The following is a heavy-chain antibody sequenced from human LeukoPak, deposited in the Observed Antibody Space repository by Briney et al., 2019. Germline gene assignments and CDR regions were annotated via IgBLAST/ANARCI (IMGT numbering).Heavy chain of an antibody. D-gene: IGHD5-18*01. CDR3: ARSTAMVNFDY. J-gene: IGHJ4*02. Sequence: GGSLRLFCAASGFTFSSYGMHWVRQAPGKGLEWVAVIWYDGSNKYYADSVKGRFTISRDNSKNTLYLQMNSLRAEDTAVYYCARSTAMVNFDYWGQGTLVTVSS. CDR2: IWYDGSNK. CDR1: GFTFSSYG. V-gene: IGHV3-33*08.